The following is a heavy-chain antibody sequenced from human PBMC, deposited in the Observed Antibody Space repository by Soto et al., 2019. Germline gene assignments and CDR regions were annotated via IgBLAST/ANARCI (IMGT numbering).Heavy chain of an antibody. CDR3: ARMESFGSLNWFDP. CDR2: MNPGSGDT. J-gene: IGHJ5*02. CDR1: GYTFTNND. Sequence: ASVKVSCKASGYTFTNNDVSWVRQATGQGLEWMGWMNPGSGDTGYAQKFQGRVTMTRDISIATAYMELNSLTSEDTAVYYCARMESFGSLNWFDPWGQGTLVTVSS. V-gene: IGHV1-8*02. D-gene: IGHD5-18*01.